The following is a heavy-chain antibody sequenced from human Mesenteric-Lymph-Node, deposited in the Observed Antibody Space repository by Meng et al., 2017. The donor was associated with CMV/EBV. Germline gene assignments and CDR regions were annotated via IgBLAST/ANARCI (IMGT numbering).Heavy chain of an antibody. D-gene: IGHD3-16*01. V-gene: IGHV1-69*04. CDR1: GVTFRSYC. Sequence: CKDTGVTFRSYCISWVRQAPGQGLEWMGRIIPTLGLANYAQKFQGRVTITADRPTGTAYMELSSVRADDTAIYYCARDGGDAGTWSDYWGQGTLVTVSS. J-gene: IGHJ4*02. CDR3: ARDGGDAGTWSDY. CDR2: IIPTLGLA.